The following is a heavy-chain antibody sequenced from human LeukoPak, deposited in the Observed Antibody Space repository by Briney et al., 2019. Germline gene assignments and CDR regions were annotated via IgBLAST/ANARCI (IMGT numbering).Heavy chain of an antibody. CDR3: ARLNGRPVDS. V-gene: IGHV5-51*01. CDR2: IYPGDSDT. Sequence: GESLKISCKASGYNYMIYWIAWVRQMPGQGLEWMGIIYPGDSDTRYSPSFQGQVTISADKSNSTTFLQWSSLKASDSGMYYCARLNGRPVDSWGQGTLVTVSS. J-gene: IGHJ4*02. D-gene: IGHD2-8*01. CDR1: GYNYMIYW.